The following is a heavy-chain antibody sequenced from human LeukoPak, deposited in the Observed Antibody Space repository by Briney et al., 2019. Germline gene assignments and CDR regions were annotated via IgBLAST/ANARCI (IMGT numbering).Heavy chain of an antibody. J-gene: IGHJ4*02. V-gene: IGHV4-39*01. CDR2: IYYSGST. D-gene: IGHD6-19*01. Sequence: PSETLSLTCTVSGGSISSSSYYWGWIRQPPGKGLEWIGSIYYSGSTYYNPSLKSRVTISVDTSKNQFSLKLSSVTAADTAVCYCARVTGYSSGWYVGYWGQGTLVTVSS. CDR3: ARVTGYSSGWYVGY. CDR1: GGSISSSSYY.